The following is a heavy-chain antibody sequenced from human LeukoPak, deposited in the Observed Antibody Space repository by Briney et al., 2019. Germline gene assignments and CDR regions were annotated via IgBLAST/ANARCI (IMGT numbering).Heavy chain of an antibody. CDR1: GFTFSSYS. J-gene: IGHJ4*02. D-gene: IGHD2-8*01. CDR2: ISSSSSAI. Sequence: GGSLRLSCAASGFTFSSYSMNWVRQAPGKGLEWVSYISSSSSAIYYADSVKGRFTISRDNAKNSLYLQMNSLRDEDSAAYYCARVYLERLTAGYFDHWGQGTWVTVSP. CDR3: ARVYLERLTAGYFDH. V-gene: IGHV3-48*02.